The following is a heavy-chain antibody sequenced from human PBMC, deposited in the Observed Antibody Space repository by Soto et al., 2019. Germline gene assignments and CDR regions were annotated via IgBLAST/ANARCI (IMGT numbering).Heavy chain of an antibody. V-gene: IGHV1-46*01. J-gene: IGHJ5*02. CDR3: APSPGGNFGIIIAGTNWFAP. Sequence: ASVKVSCKAPRDTFTSYYINWVRQAPGQGLEWMGVINPHGGSTAYAQKFKGRVTLTRDTSASTVYMEVSSLTSEVTAMYYCAPSPGGNFGIIIAGTNWFAPWGQGTLVTVSS. D-gene: IGHD6-13*01. CDR2: INPHGGST. CDR1: RDTFTSYY.